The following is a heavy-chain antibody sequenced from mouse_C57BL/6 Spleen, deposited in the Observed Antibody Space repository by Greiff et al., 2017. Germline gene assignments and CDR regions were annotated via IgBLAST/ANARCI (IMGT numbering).Heavy chain of an antibody. CDR3: ARSGGKAWFAY. J-gene: IGHJ3*01. Sequence: VKLQESGAELVRPGTSVKVSCKASGYAFTNYLIEWVKQRPGQGLEWIGVINPGSGGTNYNEKFKGKATLTADKSSSTAYMQLSSLTSEDSAVYFCARSGGKAWFAYWGQGTLVTVSA. D-gene: IGHD1-1*02. CDR2: INPGSGGT. CDR1: GYAFTNYL. V-gene: IGHV1-54*01.